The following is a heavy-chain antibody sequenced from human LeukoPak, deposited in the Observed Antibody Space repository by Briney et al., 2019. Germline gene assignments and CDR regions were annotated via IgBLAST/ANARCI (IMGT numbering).Heavy chain of an antibody. CDR3: ARNRPHYCTTTACYPPTSSTMDV. CDR1: GGSFGASY. Sequence: SETLSLTCPASGGSFGASYGTWIRQPPGNGREWIGEINHSGSTNYTPSLKSRLNTSAATSHNGISLKLRSATAADTAVYFCARNRPHYCTTTACYPPTSSTMDVWDKGTTVTVSS. V-gene: IGHV4-34*01. CDR2: INHSGST. J-gene: IGHJ6*03. D-gene: IGHD2-2*01.